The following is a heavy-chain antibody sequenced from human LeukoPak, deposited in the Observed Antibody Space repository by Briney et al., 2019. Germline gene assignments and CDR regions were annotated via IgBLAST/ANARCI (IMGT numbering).Heavy chain of an antibody. D-gene: IGHD7-27*01. V-gene: IGHV3-23*01. CDR1: GITFSSFA. J-gene: IGHJ4*02. CDR2: ISGSGGST. CDR3: AKAQLGIRNYFDY. Sequence: GGSLRLSCAASGITFSSFAMSWVRQAPGKGLEWVSAISGSGGSTYYADSVKGRFTISRDNSKNTLYLQMNSLRAEDTAVYYCAKAQLGIRNYFDYWGQGTLVTVSS.